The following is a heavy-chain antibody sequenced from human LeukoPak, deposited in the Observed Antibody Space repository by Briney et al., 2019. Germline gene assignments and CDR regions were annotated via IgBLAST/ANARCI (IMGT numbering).Heavy chain of an antibody. CDR2: INDSGST. J-gene: IGHJ4*02. Sequence: SETLSLTCAVYGGSFRGYYWSWIRQPPGKGLEWIGEINDSGSTHYNTSLNSRVTISVDTSKNQVYLKLSSVTAADTAIYYGARGVSHRNFVWLFYWGQGTLVTVSS. V-gene: IGHV4-34*01. CDR1: GGSFRGYY. CDR3: ARGVSHRNFVWLFY. D-gene: IGHD3-9*01.